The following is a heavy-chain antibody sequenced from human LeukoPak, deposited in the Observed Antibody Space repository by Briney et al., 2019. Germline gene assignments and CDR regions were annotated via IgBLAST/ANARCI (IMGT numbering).Heavy chain of an antibody. CDR2: ISYDGSNK. CDR3: AKNAASYDYYYFDY. CDR1: GFTFSSCG. J-gene: IGHJ4*02. V-gene: IGHV3-30*18. Sequence: PGGSLRLSCAASGFTFSSCGMHWVRQAPGKGLEWVAVISYDGSNKYYADSVKGRFTISRDNSKNTLYLQMNSLRAEDTAVYYCAKNAASYDYYYFDYWGQGTLVTVSS. D-gene: IGHD5-12*01.